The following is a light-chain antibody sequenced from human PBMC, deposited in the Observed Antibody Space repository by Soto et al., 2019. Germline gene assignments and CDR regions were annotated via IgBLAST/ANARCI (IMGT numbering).Light chain of an antibody. CDR2: SAS. CDR1: QRINIY. J-gene: IGKJ5*01. CDR3: QQSFSTPT. Sequence: DIQMAQSPSSLSTSVGDRVTITCRASQRINIYLNWYRQKPGKAPELMIYSASNLQSGVPSRFSGSGSGTDFTLTISSLQPEDFATYYCQQSFSTPTFGQGTRLENK. V-gene: IGKV1-39*01.